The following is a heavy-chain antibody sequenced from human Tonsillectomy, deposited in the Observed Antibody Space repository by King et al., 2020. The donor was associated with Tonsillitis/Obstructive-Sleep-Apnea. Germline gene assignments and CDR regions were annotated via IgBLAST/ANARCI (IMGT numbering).Heavy chain of an antibody. V-gene: IGHV3-43*01. Sequence: VQLVESGGVVVQPGGSLRLSCAASGFTFDDYTMHWVRQAPGKVLEWVSLVSWDGGSTYYAYSVKGRFTIPRDNSKDSLYLQMNILRTEDTALYYCAKGAAQGWYYYHMDVWGKGTTVTVSS. D-gene: IGHD6-6*01. CDR2: VSWDGGST. CDR3: AKGAAQGWYYYHMDV. CDR1: GFTFDDYT. J-gene: IGHJ6*03.